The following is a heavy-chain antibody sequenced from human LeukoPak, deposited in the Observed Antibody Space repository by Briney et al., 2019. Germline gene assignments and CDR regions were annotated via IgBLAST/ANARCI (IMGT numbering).Heavy chain of an antibody. V-gene: IGHV4-4*09. CDR1: GGSISSYY. J-gene: IGHJ6*03. CDR2: IYTSGST. D-gene: IGHD6-13*01. CDR3: ARHGGIADESYYYYMDV. Sequence: SETLSLTCTVSGGSISSYYWSWIRQPPGKGLEWIGYIYTSGSTNYNPSLKSRVTISVDTSKNQFSLKLSSVTAADTAVYYCARHGGIADESYYYYMDVWGKGTTVTVSS.